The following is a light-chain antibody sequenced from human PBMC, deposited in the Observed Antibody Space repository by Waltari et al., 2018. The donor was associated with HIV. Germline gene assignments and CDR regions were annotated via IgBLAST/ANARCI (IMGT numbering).Light chain of an antibody. CDR1: SSDVGGSNY. CDR2: DVS. CDR3: SSYTSSSSVV. Sequence: QSALTQPASVSGSPGQSITISCTGTSSDVGGSNYVYWYQQRPGKAPKLMIYDVSNRPSGVSNRFSGSKSGNTASLTISGLQAEDEADYYCSSYTSSSSVVFGGGTKLTVL. J-gene: IGLJ2*01. V-gene: IGLV2-14*01.